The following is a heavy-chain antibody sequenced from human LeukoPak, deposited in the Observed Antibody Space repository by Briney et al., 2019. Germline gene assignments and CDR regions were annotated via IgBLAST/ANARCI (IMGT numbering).Heavy chain of an antibody. V-gene: IGHV3-21*01. Sequence: GGSLRLSCAASGFTFSSYSMNWVRQAPGKGLEWVSSISSSSSYIYYADSMKGRFTISRDNAKNSLYLQMNSLRAEDTAVYYCARDLAATTSYYYYYGMDVWGQGTTVTVSS. CDR2: ISSSSSYI. D-gene: IGHD6-13*01. CDR3: ARDLAATTSYYYYYGMDV. J-gene: IGHJ6*02. CDR1: GFTFSSYS.